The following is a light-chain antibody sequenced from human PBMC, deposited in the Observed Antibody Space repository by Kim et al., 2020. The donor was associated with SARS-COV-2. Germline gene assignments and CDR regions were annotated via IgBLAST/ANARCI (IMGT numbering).Light chain of an antibody. CDR2: EVT. Sequence: GQSVTISCTGTSSDVGGYNYVSWNQQHPGEAPKLMIDEVTKRPSGVPDRFSGSKSGNTASLTVSGLQVEDEGDYYCGSFGGRHNVVFGGGTQLTVL. V-gene: IGLV2-8*01. CDR1: SSDVGGYNY. CDR3: GSFGGRHNVV. J-gene: IGLJ2*01.